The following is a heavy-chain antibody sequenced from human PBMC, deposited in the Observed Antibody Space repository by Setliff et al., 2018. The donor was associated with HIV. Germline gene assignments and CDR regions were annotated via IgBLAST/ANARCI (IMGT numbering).Heavy chain of an antibody. CDR1: GGSFSNYY. Sequence: PSETLSLTCTVYGGSFSNYYTNWIRQPPGKGLEWIGELSPSGTTRSNPSLQSRVTISLDTSNNQFSLKLTSVTAADTAMYHCASFFVTTVTNQDYWGQGTPVTVSS. CDR3: ASFFVTTVTNQDY. V-gene: IGHV4-34*01. J-gene: IGHJ4*02. CDR2: LSPSGTT. D-gene: IGHD4-17*01.